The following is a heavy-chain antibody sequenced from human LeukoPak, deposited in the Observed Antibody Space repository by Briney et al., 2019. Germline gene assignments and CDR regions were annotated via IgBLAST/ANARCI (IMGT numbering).Heavy chain of an antibody. J-gene: IGHJ5*02. V-gene: IGHV4-59*01. CDR2: IYYSGST. D-gene: IGHD5-24*01. CDR1: GGSISSYY. Sequence: SETLSLTCTVSGGSISSYYWSWIRQPPGNGLQWMGYIYYSGSTNYNPSLKSRVTISVDTSKNQFSLKLSSVTAADTAVYYCARDRGRDGYIGWFDPWGQGTLVTVSS. CDR3: ARDRGRDGYIGWFDP.